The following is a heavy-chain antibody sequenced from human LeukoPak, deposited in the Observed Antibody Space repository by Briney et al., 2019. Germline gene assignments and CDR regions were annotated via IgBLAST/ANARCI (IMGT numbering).Heavy chain of an antibody. Sequence: SETLSLTCTVSGYSISSGYYWGWIRQPPGKGLEWIGSIYHSGSTYYNPSLKSRVTISVDTSKNQFSLKLSSVTAADTAVYYCARGDLFYYGSGSYYLGYFDLWGRGTLVTVSS. D-gene: IGHD3-10*01. J-gene: IGHJ2*01. V-gene: IGHV4-38-2*02. CDR1: GYSISSGYY. CDR2: IYHSGST. CDR3: ARGDLFYYGSGSYYLGYFDL.